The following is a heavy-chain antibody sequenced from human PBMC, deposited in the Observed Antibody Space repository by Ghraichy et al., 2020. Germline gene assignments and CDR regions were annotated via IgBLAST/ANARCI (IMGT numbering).Heavy chain of an antibody. J-gene: IGHJ4*02. Sequence: LNISCAASGFTFSSYSMNWVRQAPGKGLEWVSSISSSSSYIYYADSVKGRFTISRDNAKNSLYLQMNSLRAEDTAVYYCARDGYDKPLDYWGQGTLVTVSS. CDR3: ARDGYDKPLDY. CDR2: ISSSSSYI. D-gene: IGHD3-9*01. V-gene: IGHV3-21*01. CDR1: GFTFSSYS.